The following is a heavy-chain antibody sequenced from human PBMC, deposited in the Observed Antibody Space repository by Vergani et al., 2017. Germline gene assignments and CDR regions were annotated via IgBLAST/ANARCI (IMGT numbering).Heavy chain of an antibody. D-gene: IGHD6-19*01. J-gene: IGHJ4*02. CDR2: IGGSGGST. V-gene: IGHV3-23*04. CDR3: AKAWGTRIAVAGTWRQFDY. CDR1: VFTFSSYW. Sequence: ELQLVESGGGLVQPGGSLRLSCAASVFTFSSYWMSWVRQAPGKGLEWVSAIGGSGGSTYYADSVKGRFTISRDNSKNTLYLQMNSLRAEDTAVYYCAKAWGTRIAVAGTWRQFDYWGQGTLVTVSS.